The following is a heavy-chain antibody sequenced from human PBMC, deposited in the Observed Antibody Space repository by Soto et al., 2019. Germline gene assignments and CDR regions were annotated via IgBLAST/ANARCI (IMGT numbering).Heavy chain of an antibody. CDR1: GYTFTSYG. V-gene: IGHV1-18*01. D-gene: IGHD2-21*01. CDR2: ISAYNGNT. Sequence: ASVKVSCKASGYTFTSYGISWVRQAPGQGLEWMGWISAYNGNTNYAQKLQGRVTMTTDTSTSTAYMELRSLRSDDTAVYYCVRDRDLGGDMAHGDFWGQGTLVTVSS. J-gene: IGHJ4*01. CDR3: VRDRDLGGDMAHGDF.